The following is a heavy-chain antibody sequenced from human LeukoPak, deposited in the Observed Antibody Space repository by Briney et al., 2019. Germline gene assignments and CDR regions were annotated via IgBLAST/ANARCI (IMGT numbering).Heavy chain of an antibody. D-gene: IGHD4-17*01. V-gene: IGHV3-30*18. Sequence: PGRSLRLSCAASGFTFSSYGMHWVRQAPGKGLEWVAVISYDGSNKYYADSVKGRFTISRDNSKNTLYLQMKNLRSEGRAVYYCAKDSSFYGDYFDYWGQGTLVTVSS. J-gene: IGHJ4*02. CDR3: AKDSSFYGDYFDY. CDR1: GFTFSSYG. CDR2: ISYDGSNK.